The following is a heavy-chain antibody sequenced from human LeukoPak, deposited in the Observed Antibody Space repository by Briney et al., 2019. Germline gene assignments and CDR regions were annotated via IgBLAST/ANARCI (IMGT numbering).Heavy chain of an antibody. D-gene: IGHD3-16*01. Sequence: QTGGSLRLSCAASGFTFSSYGMHWVRQVPGEGLEWVANIKQDGSEKYYADSVKGRFTISRDNAKNSLYLQMNSLRAEDTAVYYCATGLAGGDYWGQGTLVTVSS. V-gene: IGHV3-7*01. CDR2: IKQDGSEK. J-gene: IGHJ4*02. CDR3: ATGLAGGDY. CDR1: GFTFSSYG.